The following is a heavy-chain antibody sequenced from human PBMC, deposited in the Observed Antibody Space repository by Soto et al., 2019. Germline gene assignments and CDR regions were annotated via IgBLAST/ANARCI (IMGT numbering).Heavy chain of an antibody. CDR1: GFSLSTSGVG. D-gene: IGHD2-15*01. CDR2: IYWDDDK. CDR3: AYLPCSCGSCYWFSYSGMDV. V-gene: IGHV2-5*02. J-gene: IGHJ6*02. Sequence: QITLKESGPTLVKPTQTLTLTCTFSGFSLSTSGVGVAWIRQPPGKALEWLALIYWDDDKRYRPSLESRLTITKDTSKNLVVLTMTNMDAVDTAIYYCAYLPCSCGSCYWFSYSGMDVWGQGTTVTVSS.